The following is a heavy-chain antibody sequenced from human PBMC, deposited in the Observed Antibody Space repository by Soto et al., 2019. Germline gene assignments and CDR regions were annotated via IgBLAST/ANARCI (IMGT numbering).Heavy chain of an antibody. CDR1: GFTFSNYA. Sequence: VPPGGSLRLSCAASGFTFSNYAMHWVRQAPGEGLEYVSAISTDGGRTYYADSVKGRFTISRDNSKNTLYLQMGSLRAEDVAVYYCARVFYDSGGNYYDHWGQGTLVTVSS. D-gene: IGHD3-22*01. CDR2: ISTDGGRT. V-gene: IGHV3-64*02. CDR3: ARVFYDSGGNYYDH. J-gene: IGHJ4*02.